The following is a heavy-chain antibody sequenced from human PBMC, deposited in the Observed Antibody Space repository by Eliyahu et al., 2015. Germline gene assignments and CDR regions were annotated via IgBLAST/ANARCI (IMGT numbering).Heavy chain of an antibody. V-gene: IGHV3-33*01. CDR2: IWYDGSKE. CDR1: GSXLSQTG. Sequence: QVQVVESGGGVVQPGKSLRLSCAAPGSXLSQTGVHWPRQAPGKGLEWLAVIWYDGSKEYYADSVKGRFTISKDNSEDMVSLQMDSLRAEDTAMYFCASAFVGTITGVLDTWGQGTKVTVSS. J-gene: IGHJ3*02. CDR3: ASAFVGTITGVLDT. D-gene: IGHD5-24*01.